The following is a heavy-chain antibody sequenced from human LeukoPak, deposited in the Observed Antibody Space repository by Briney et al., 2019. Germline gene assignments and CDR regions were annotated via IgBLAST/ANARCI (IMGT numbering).Heavy chain of an antibody. V-gene: IGHV1-24*01. CDR2: FDPEDGET. J-gene: IGHJ4*02. D-gene: IGHD5-18*01. CDR1: GYTFTGYY. Sequence: GASVKVSCKASGYTFTGYYMHWVRQAPGKGLEWMGGFDPEDGETIYAQKFQGRVTMTEDTSTDTAYMELSSLRSEDTAVYYCATSWRWIQLWLDYWGQGTLVTVSS. CDR3: ATSWRWIQLWLDY.